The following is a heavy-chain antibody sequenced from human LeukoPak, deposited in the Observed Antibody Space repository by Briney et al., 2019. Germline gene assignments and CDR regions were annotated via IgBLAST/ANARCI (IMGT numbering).Heavy chain of an antibody. Sequence: GGSLRLSCAASGFTFSSYGMHWVRQALGKGLEWVAFIRYDGSNKYYADSVKGRFTISRDNSKNTLYLQMNSLRAEDTAVYYCATRYCGGDCYSRYWGQGTLVTVSS. J-gene: IGHJ4*02. CDR1: GFTFSSYG. D-gene: IGHD2-21*02. V-gene: IGHV3-30*02. CDR2: IRYDGSNK. CDR3: ATRYCGGDCYSRY.